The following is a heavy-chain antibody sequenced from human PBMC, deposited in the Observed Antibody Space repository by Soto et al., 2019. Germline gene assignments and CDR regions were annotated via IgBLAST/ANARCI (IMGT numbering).Heavy chain of an antibody. J-gene: IGHJ1*01. D-gene: IGHD2-15*01. CDR1: GGSFSGYY. Sequence: QVQLQQWGAGLLKPSETLSLTCAVYGGSFSGYYWSWIRQPPGKGLEWIGEINHRGSTNYNPSLKSRVTISVDTSKNQFSLKLSSVTAADTAVYYCASRPYCSGGSCSTKKKYFQHWGQGTLVTVSS. CDR2: INHRGST. V-gene: IGHV4-34*01. CDR3: ASRPYCSGGSCSTKKKYFQH.